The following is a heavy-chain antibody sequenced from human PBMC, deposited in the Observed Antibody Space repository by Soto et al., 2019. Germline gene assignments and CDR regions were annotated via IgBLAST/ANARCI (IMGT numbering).Heavy chain of an antibody. CDR1: GFTFSNNA. CDR3: ARPQGMGYYYYGMDV. D-gene: IGHD1-20*01. V-gene: IGHV3-7*01. J-gene: IGHJ6*02. Sequence: GGSLRLSCVGSGFTFSNNAMHWVRQAPGKGLEWVANIKQDGSEKYYVDSVKGRFTISRDNAKNSLYLQMNSLRAEDTAVYYCARPQGMGYYYYGMDVWGQGTTVTVSS. CDR2: IKQDGSEK.